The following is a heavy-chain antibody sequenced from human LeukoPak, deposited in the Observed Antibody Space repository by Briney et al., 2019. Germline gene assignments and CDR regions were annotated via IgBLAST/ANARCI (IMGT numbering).Heavy chain of an antibody. Sequence: SETLSLTCTVSVGSISSISYYWGWIRQPPGKGLEWIGGIYYSGSTYYNPSLKSRVTISVDTSKNQFSLTLSSVTAADTAVYYCARHQFYGYSSGWYPAPEYFQHWGQGTLVTVSS. V-gene: IGHV4-39*01. CDR2: IYYSGST. CDR3: ARHQFYGYSSGWYPAPEYFQH. D-gene: IGHD6-19*01. CDR1: VGSISSISYY. J-gene: IGHJ1*01.